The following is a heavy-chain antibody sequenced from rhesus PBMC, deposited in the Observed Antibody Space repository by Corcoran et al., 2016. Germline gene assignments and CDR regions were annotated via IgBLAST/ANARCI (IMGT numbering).Heavy chain of an antibody. CDR1: GFTFSNSR. Sequence: EVQLVESGAGLVQPGGSLRLSCAASGFTFSNSRMSWVRQAPGKGLEWVPRYKIKCNVKTANYSASVKGSFTISRCDSKSIAYLQMNSLKTEDTAVYYCTRDYSGSYYNYGLDSWGQGVVVTVSS. CDR3: TRDYSGSYYNYGLDS. D-gene: IGHD3-16*01. J-gene: IGHJ6*01. CDR2: YKIKCNVKTA. V-gene: IGHV3-30*02.